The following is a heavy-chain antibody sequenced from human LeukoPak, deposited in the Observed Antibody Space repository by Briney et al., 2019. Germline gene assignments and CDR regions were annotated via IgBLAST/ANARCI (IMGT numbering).Heavy chain of an antibody. CDR2: IYYSGST. CDR3: ARLKSIAARGNRVLRSKCFDY. Sequence: PSETLSLTCTVSGGSVSSGSYYWSWIRQPPGKGLEWIGYIYYSGSTNYNPSLKSRVTISVDTSKNQFSLKLSSVTAADTAVYYCARLKSIAARGNRVLRSKCFDYWGQGTLVTVSS. CDR1: GGSVSSGSYY. J-gene: IGHJ4*02. V-gene: IGHV4-61*01. D-gene: IGHD6-6*01.